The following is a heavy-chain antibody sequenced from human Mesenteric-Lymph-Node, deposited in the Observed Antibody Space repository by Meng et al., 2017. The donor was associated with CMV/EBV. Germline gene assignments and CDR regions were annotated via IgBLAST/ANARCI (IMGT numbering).Heavy chain of an antibody. CDR2: IYYSGST. V-gene: IGHV4-39*01. Sequence: QLQRQESGPGLVKPSETLSLTCTVSGGSISSSSYYWGWTRQPPGKGLEWIGSIYYSGSTYYNLSLKSRVTISIDTSKNQFSLKLSSVTAADTAVYYCARPHYYGSGSSPWFDPWGQGTLVTVSS. D-gene: IGHD3-10*01. CDR3: ARPHYYGSGSSPWFDP. CDR1: GGSISSSSYY. J-gene: IGHJ5*02.